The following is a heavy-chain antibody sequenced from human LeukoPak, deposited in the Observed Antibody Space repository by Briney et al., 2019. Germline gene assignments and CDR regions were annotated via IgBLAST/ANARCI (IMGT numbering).Heavy chain of an antibody. D-gene: IGHD4-17*01. J-gene: IGHJ6*02. CDR3: ARDLWDYGDNYGMDV. Sequence: SETLSLTCTVSGGPISDYYWSWIRQPPGKGLEWIGYSYYTGVTNYNPSLKSRVTISVDTSKNQFSLKLSSVTAADTAVYYCARDLWDYGDNYGMDVWGQGTTVTVSS. CDR2: SYYTGVT. V-gene: IGHV4-59*01. CDR1: GGPISDYY.